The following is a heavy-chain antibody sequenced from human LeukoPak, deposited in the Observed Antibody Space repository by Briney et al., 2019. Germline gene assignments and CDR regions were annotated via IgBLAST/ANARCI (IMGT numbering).Heavy chain of an antibody. J-gene: IGHJ4*02. CDR2: INPNSGGT. V-gene: IGHV1-2*02. CDR1: GYTVTGYY. CDR3: ARGPHWDPHFDY. D-gene: IGHD7-27*01. Sequence: GASVKVSCKASGYTVTGYYMHWVRQAPGQGLEWMGWINPNSGGTNYAQKFLGRVTMTRDTSISTAYMELSRLRSDDTAVYYCARGPHWDPHFDYWGQGTLVTVSS.